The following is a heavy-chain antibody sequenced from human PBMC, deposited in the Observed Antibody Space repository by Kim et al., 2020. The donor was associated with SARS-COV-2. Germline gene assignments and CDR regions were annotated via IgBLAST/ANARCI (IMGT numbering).Heavy chain of an antibody. CDR1: GFTFSSYG. D-gene: IGHD2-2*01. Sequence: GGSLRLSCAASGFTFSSYGMHWVRQAPGKGLEWVAVIWYDGSNKYYADSVKGRFTISRDNSKNTLYLQMNSLRAEDTAVYYCARALVVPAATPYYGMDVWGQGTTVTVSS. CDR2: IWYDGSNK. CDR3: ARALVVPAATPYYGMDV. J-gene: IGHJ6*02. V-gene: IGHV3-33*01.